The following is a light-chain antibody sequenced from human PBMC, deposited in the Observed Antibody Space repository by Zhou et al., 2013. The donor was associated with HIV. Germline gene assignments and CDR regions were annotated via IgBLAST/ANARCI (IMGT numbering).Light chain of an antibody. Sequence: DIQMTQSPSSLSASVGDRVTITCRASQGISNFLAWFQQKPGKVPKLLIHLASTLLSGVPSRFSGSVSGTDFTFTISSLQPEDIATYYCQQYDNLPQNTFGQGTRLEIK. CDR2: LAS. CDR3: QQYDNLPQNT. CDR1: QGISNF. J-gene: IGKJ5*01. V-gene: IGKV1-27*01.